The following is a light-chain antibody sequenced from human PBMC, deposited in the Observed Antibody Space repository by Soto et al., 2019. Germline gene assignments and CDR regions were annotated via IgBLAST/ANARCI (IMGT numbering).Light chain of an antibody. Sequence: DIQMTQSTSSLSASVGDTVTISCRASQGINDFLAGFQQKPGKAPKPLISAASSLQSGDPAKFSGSGSDRDFTLTISSLQPEDSATYYCQQYHSYPVTFGGGTKVEIK. CDR1: QGINDF. J-gene: IGKJ4*01. CDR2: AAS. V-gene: IGKV1-16*02. CDR3: QQYHSYPVT.